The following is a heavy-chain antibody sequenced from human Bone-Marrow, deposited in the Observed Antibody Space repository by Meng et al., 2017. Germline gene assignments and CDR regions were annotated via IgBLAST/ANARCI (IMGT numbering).Heavy chain of an antibody. V-gene: IGHV3-23*01. Sequence: GGSLRLSCAASGFTFSSYSMNWVRQAPGKGLEWVSAISGSGGSTYYADSVKGRFTISRDNSKNTPYLQMNSLRAEDTAVYYCAKDGRRGSGSYYIPGSSDYWGQGTLVTVSS. J-gene: IGHJ4*02. CDR3: AKDGRRGSGSYYIPGSSDY. D-gene: IGHD3-10*01. CDR1: GFTFSSYS. CDR2: ISGSGGST.